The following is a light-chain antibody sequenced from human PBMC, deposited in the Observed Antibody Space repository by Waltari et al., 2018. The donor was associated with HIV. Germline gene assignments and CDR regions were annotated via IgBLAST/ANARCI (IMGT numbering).Light chain of an antibody. Sequence: QSVLTQPPSVSAAPGQKVTISCSGGSSIIGHPYVSWYRQFPGTAPELLIFDNDKRPSGIPDRFSGSNSGTSATLGITGLQTGDEADYYCIIWDPKRLSAGGFFGGGTKVTVL. V-gene: IGLV1-51*01. CDR3: IIWDPKRLSAGGF. J-gene: IGLJ2*01. CDR1: SSIIGHPY. CDR2: DND.